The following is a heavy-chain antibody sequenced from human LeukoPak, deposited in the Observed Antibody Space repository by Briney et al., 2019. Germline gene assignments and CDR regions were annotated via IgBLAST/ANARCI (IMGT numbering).Heavy chain of an antibody. D-gene: IGHD2-15*01. CDR3: ARDLSLYCSGGSCYSLNY. V-gene: IGHV3-48*04. CDR2: ISSSGSTI. CDR1: GFTFSSYA. J-gene: IGHJ4*02. Sequence: GGSLRLSCAASGFTFSSYAMSWVRQAPGKGLEWVSYISSSGSTIYYADSVKGRFTISRDNAKNSLYLQMNSLRAEDTAVYYCARDLSLYCSGGSCYSLNYWGQGTLVTVSS.